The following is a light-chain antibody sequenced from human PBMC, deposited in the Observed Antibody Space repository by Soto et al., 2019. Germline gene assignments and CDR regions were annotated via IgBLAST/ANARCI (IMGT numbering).Light chain of an antibody. V-gene: IGKV3-15*01. CDR3: QHYNNWPRT. CDR1: QSVSSN. CDR2: GAS. Sequence: EIVMTHSPATLSVSPGERATLSCRASQSVSSNLAWYQQKPGQAPRLLIYGASTRATGIPARLSGSGSGTELTLAISSLRSEDFAVYYCQHYNNWPRTFGQGTKVEIK. J-gene: IGKJ1*01.